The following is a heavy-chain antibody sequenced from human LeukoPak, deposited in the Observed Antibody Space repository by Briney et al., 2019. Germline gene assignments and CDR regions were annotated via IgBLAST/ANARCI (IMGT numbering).Heavy chain of an antibody. CDR1: GESLSGYH. J-gene: IGHJ5*02. D-gene: IGHD6-13*01. Sequence: SETLSLTCAVYGESLSGYHWSWIRQPPGNGLEWIGEINYSGSTNYNPSLKSRVTISLDTSKNQFSLKLSSVTAADTAIYYCARGNLEWAAGTRWFDPWGQGTLVTVSS. V-gene: IGHV4-34*01. CDR2: INYSGST. CDR3: ARGNLEWAAGTRWFDP.